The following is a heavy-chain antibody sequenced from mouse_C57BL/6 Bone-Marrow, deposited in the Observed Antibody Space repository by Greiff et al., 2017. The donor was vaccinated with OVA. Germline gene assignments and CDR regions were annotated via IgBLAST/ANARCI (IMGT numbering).Heavy chain of an antibody. CDR2: IYPGDGDT. V-gene: IGHV1-82*01. D-gene: IGHD3-1*01. CDR3: ARCSFDY. Sequence: QVQLQQSGPELVKPGASVKISCKASGYAFSSSWMNWVKQRPGKGLEWIGRIYPGDGDTNYNGKFKGKATLTADKSSSTAYMQLSSLTAEDSAVYFCARCSFDYWGQGTTLTVSS. J-gene: IGHJ2*01. CDR1: GYAFSSSW.